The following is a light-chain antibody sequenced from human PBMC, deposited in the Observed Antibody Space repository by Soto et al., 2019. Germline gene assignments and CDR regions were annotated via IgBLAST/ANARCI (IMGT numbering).Light chain of an antibody. Sequence: DIQMTQSPSTLCASIGDRVTITCRASQSISGWLAWYQQKPGKAPKLLISDVTSLESGVPSRFSGSGSGTEFTLTISSLQPDDFAVYYCQQYHDYWTFGPGTKVDIK. CDR3: QQYHDYWT. CDR1: QSISGW. CDR2: DVT. J-gene: IGKJ1*01. V-gene: IGKV1-5*01.